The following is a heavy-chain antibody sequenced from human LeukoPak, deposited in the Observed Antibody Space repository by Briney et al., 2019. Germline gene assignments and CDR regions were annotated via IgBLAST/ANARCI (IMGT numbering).Heavy chain of an antibody. CDR2: MSGSGVNT. D-gene: IGHD3-16*01. Sequence: GGSLRLSCSTSGFIFTNAWMSWVRQAPGKGLEWVSGMSGSGVNTDYADSVKGRFTISRDNSKNTLYLQMNSLRAEDTAVYYCAKDSSVGDYVWGSLAEYFQHWGQGTLVTVSS. CDR3: AKDSSVGDYVWGSLAEYFQH. V-gene: IGHV3-23*01. CDR1: GFIFTNAW. J-gene: IGHJ1*01.